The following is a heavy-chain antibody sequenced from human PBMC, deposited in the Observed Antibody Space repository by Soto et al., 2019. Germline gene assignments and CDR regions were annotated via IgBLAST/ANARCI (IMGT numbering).Heavy chain of an antibody. Sequence: PSETLSLTCTVSGGSISSGGYYWSWIRQHPGKGLVWIGYIYYSGSTYYNPSFKSRVTISVDTSKNQFSLKLNSVTAADTAVYYCARDLWGYCGTDCYPLDVWGQGTTVTVSS. CDR2: IYYSGST. CDR3: ARDLWGYCGTDCYPLDV. J-gene: IGHJ6*02. V-gene: IGHV4-61*08. D-gene: IGHD2-21*02. CDR1: GGSISSGGYY.